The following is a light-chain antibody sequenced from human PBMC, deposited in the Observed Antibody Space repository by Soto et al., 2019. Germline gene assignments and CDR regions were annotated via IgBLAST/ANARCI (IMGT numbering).Light chain of an antibody. CDR3: VSHISVAYRSIYV. V-gene: IGLV2-14*01. CDR2: EVT. Sequence: QSVLTQPASVSGSPGRSITISCTGTSSDIGVYDYVSWYQQHPGKAPKLIIYEVTNRPSGLSNRFSGSKSDNTASLTISGLQAEDEADYYCVSHISVAYRSIYVFGTGTKVTVL. CDR1: SSDIGVYDY. J-gene: IGLJ1*01.